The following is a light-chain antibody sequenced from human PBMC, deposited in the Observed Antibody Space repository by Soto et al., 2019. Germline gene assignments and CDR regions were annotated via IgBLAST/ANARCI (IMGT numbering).Light chain of an antibody. V-gene: IGLV2-14*01. CDR2: EVS. CDR1: SSDVGGYNY. Sequence: QSVLTQPASVSGSPGQSITISCTGTSSDVGGYNYVSWYQQHPGKAPKVMIYEVSDRPSGVSNRFSGSKSGNTASLTISGLQAEDEADYYCSSYTTSSIWVFGGGTKLTVL. CDR3: SSYTTSSIWV. J-gene: IGLJ3*02.